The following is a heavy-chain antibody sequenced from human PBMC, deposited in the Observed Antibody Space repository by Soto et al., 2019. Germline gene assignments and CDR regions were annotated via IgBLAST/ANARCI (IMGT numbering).Heavy chain of an antibody. V-gene: IGHV4-4*07. CDR2: IYPSGTT. CDR1: GGSMRTYY. D-gene: IGHD6-25*01. CDR3: AREAASEFGMDV. J-gene: IGHJ6*02. Sequence: SETLSLTCTVSGGSMRTYYWGWIRQPAGKPLEWIGRIYPSGTTNYNPSLKSRVTLSLDTSKNQFSLNLSSVTAADTAVYYCAREAASEFGMDVWGQGTTVAVSS.